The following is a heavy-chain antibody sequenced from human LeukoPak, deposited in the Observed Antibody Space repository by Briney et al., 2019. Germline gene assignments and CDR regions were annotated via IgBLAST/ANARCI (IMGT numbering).Heavy chain of an antibody. Sequence: GSLRLSCAASGFSFSTWWITWVRQAPGKGLEWVANIKQDGSEKYYVDSVKGRFTISRHNSKNTLYLQMNSLRAEDTAVYYCARDPFRRDTFDIWGQGTMVTVSS. CDR1: GFSFSTWW. CDR2: IKQDGSEK. D-gene: IGHD1-14*01. V-gene: IGHV3-7*03. CDR3: ARDPFRRDTFDI. J-gene: IGHJ3*02.